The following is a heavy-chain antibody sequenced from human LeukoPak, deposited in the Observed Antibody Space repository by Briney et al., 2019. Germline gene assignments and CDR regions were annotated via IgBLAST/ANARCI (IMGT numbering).Heavy chain of an antibody. CDR1: GFTFSSYA. J-gene: IGHJ4*02. CDR2: ISGSGGST. CDR3: AKDPTYYYDSTGGLLD. D-gene: IGHD3-22*01. V-gene: IGHV3-23*01. Sequence: PGGSLRLSCAASGFTFSSYAMSWVRQAPGKGLEWVSAISGSGGSTYYADSVKGRFTISRDNSKNTLYLQMNSLRAEDTAVYYCAKDPTYYYDSTGGLLDCGQGTLVTVSS.